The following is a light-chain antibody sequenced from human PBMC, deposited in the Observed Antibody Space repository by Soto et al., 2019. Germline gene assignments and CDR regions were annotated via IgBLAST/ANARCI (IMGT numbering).Light chain of an antibody. CDR3: QHYYTTPRT. CDR2: WAS. CDR1: RSVLYNSNNKNY. V-gene: IGKV4-1*01. J-gene: IGKJ2*01. Sequence: DIVMTQSPDSLAVSLGERATFNCKSSRSVLYNSNNKNYLAWYQQKPGQPPKLLIYWASTRESVVPDRFSGSGSGTDFTLTITSLQAEDVAVYYCQHYYTTPRTFGQGTKLEIK.